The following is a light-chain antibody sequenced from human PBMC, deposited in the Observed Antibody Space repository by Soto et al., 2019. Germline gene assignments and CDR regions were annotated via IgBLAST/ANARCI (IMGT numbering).Light chain of an antibody. CDR3: QQYNAFPWT. CDR2: DAS. V-gene: IGKV1-5*01. J-gene: IGKJ1*01. Sequence: DIQMTQSPSTLSASVGDRVTITCRASQSITSWLAWYQQKPGKAPKLLIYDASSLESGVPSRFTGSGSGTEFTLTISSLQPDDFATYHCQQYNAFPWTFGQGTRV. CDR1: QSITSW.